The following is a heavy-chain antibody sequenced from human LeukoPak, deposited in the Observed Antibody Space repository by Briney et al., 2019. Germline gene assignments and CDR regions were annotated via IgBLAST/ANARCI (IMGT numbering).Heavy chain of an antibody. J-gene: IGHJ5*02. Sequence: SGGSLRLSCAASGFTVSSNYMSWVRQAPGKGLEWVSVIYSGGSTYYADSVKGRFTISRHNSKNTLYLQMNSLRAEDTAVYYCARVLLRNWFDPWGQGTLSPSPQ. CDR3: ARVLLRNWFDP. CDR1: GFTVSSNY. V-gene: IGHV3-53*04. CDR2: IYSGGST. D-gene: IGHD2-15*01.